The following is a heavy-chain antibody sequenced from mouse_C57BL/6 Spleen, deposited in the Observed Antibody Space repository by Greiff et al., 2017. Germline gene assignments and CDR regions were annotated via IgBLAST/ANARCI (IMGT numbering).Heavy chain of an antibody. D-gene: IGHD1-1*01. J-gene: IGHJ1*03. CDR1: GFSLTSYG. V-gene: IGHV2-4*01. CDR3: AKSQYDGSNYGYFDV. CDR2: IWSGGST. Sequence: QVQLQQSGPGLVQPSQSLSITCTVSGFSLTSYGVHWVRQPPGKGLEWLGVIWSGGSTDYNAAFISRLSISKDNSKIQVFFKMNSLQADDTAIYYCAKSQYDGSNYGYFDVWGTGTTVTVSS.